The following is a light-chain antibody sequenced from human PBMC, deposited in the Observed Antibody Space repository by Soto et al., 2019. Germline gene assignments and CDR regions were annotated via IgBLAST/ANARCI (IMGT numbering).Light chain of an antibody. CDR2: GAS. CDR3: QQYDSSPLT. V-gene: IGKV3-20*01. Sequence: EIVMTQSPATLSVSPGEGATLSCRASQSVSSKLAWYQQKPGQAPRLLIYGASTRATGIPDRFSGSGSGTDFTLTISRLEPEDFAVYYCQQYDSSPLTFGQGTKVDIK. CDR1: QSVSSK. J-gene: IGKJ1*01.